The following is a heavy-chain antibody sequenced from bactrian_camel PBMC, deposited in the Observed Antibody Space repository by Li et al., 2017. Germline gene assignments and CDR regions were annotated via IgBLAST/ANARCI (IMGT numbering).Heavy chain of an antibody. CDR2: GASDGST. J-gene: IGHJ6*01. D-gene: IGHD7*01. V-gene: IGHV3S53*01. CDR1: GLTFRYSD. CDR3: AWSRSRWCVTWHQEHDIGY. Sequence: QVQLVESGGGSVQPGGSLRLSCACSGLTFRYSDYCLGWFRLALGKEREAVAVGASDGSTTYSDSVEGRFTISRDNTNNTLYLQLNSLKPEDTALYYCAWSRSRWCVTWHQEHDIGYWGQGPRSPSP.